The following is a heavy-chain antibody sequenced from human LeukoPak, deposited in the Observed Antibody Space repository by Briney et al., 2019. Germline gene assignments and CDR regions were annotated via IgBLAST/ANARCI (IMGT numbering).Heavy chain of an antibody. J-gene: IGHJ4*02. CDR3: ASAAAGYYFDN. CDR2: IQQSGTEK. D-gene: IGHD6-13*01. CDR1: GLTFSSYW. Sequence: GGSLRLSCAAPGLTFSSYWMSWVRQAPGKGLEWVANIQQSGTEKYYVDSVKGRFTISRDNAKNSLYLQMNSLRAEDTAMYYCASAAAGYYFDNWGQGTLVTVSS. V-gene: IGHV3-7*01.